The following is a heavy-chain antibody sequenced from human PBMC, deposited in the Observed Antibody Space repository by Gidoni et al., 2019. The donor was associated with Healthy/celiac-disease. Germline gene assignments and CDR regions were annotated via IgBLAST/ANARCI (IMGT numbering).Heavy chain of an antibody. J-gene: IGHJ4*02. V-gene: IGHV3-23*01. D-gene: IGHD6-25*01. CDR2: ISGSGGST. CDR3: AKEGTTAGATPQNDY. Sequence: EVQLLESGGGLVQPGGSLRLSCAASGFPFTRYAMSWVRQAPGKGLEWVSAISGSGGSTYYADSVKGRFTISRDNSKNTLYLQMNSLRAEDTAVYYCAKEGTTAGATPQNDYWGQGTLVTVSS. CDR1: GFPFTRYA.